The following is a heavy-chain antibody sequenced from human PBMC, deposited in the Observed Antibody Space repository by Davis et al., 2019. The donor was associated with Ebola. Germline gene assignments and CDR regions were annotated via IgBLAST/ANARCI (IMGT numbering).Heavy chain of an antibody. CDR1: GFTFDDYA. CDR2: INWNGGTT. CDR3: ARRARYSNPAFPDF. V-gene: IGHV3-20*04. J-gene: IGHJ4*02. Sequence: GESLKISCEASGFTFDDYAMKWVRQAPGKGLEWVSSINWNGGTTNYTESVRGRFTISRDNTKNFLYLEMESLRADDTAFYYCARRARYSNPAFPDFWGQGTLVTVSS. D-gene: IGHD4-11*01.